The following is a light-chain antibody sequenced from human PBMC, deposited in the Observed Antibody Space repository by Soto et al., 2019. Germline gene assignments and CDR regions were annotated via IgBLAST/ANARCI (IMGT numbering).Light chain of an antibody. CDR1: TSNIGSNA. J-gene: IGLJ2*01. Sequence: QSVLTQPPSTSGTPGQRVTISCSGSTSNIGSNAANWYQQLPGTAPKLLIYTNNQRPSGVPDRFSASKSGTSASLAISGLQSEDEADDYCAAWDDSLNVVVFGGGTKVTVL. CDR2: TNN. CDR3: AAWDDSLNVVV. V-gene: IGLV1-44*01.